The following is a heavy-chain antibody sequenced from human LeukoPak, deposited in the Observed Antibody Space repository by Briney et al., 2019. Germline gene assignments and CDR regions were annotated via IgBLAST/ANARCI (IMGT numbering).Heavy chain of an antibody. D-gene: IGHD3-10*01. J-gene: IGHJ3*02. V-gene: IGHV1-2*02. CDR3: ALLWFGELLYDAFDI. Sequence: GASVKVSCKTSGYTFSAFYMHWVRQAPGQGPEWMGWINPDSGGSEYGQKFQGRVTMTRDTSISTAYMELSRLRSDDTAVYYCALLWFGELLYDAFDIWGQGTMVTVSS. CDR1: GYTFSAFY. CDR2: INPDSGGS.